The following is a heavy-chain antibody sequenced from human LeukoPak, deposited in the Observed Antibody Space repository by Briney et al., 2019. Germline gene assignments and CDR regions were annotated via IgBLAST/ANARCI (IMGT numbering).Heavy chain of an antibody. V-gene: IGHV3-33*01. CDR3: ARARGVSTGYRPIDY. J-gene: IGHJ4*02. CDR2: IWYDGSNK. CDR1: GFTFSSYG. D-gene: IGHD3-22*01. Sequence: GGSLRLSCAASGFTFSSYGMHWVCQAPGKELEWVAVIWYDGSNKYYADSVKGRFTISRDNSKNTLYLQMNSLRAEDTAVYYCARARGVSTGYRPIDYWGQGTLVTVSS.